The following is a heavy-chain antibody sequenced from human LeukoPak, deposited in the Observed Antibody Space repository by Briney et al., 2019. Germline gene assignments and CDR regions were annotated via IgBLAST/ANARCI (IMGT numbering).Heavy chain of an antibody. D-gene: IGHD6-13*01. J-gene: IGHJ6*03. V-gene: IGHV4-59*08. CDR3: ARHKDSSSWYYYYMDV. Sequence: SETLSLTCTVSGGSISSYYWSWIRQPPGKGLEWIGYIYYSGSTNYNPSLKSRVTISVDTSKNQFSLKLSSVTAADTAVYYCARHKDSSSWYYYYMDVWGKGTTVTVSS. CDR2: IYYSGST. CDR1: GGSISSYY.